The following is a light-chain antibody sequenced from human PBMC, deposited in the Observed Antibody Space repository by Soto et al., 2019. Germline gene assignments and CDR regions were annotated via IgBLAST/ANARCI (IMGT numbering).Light chain of an antibody. Sequence: DIQVTQSPSTLSASVGDRVTITCRASQSITTWLAWYQQKPGKAPKLLIYEASSLESGVPSRFGGSGSGTKFTLTISSLQPDDFATYFCQQYDDYPLTFGGGTKVEIK. CDR1: QSITTW. V-gene: IGKV1-5*03. CDR3: QQYDDYPLT. J-gene: IGKJ4*01. CDR2: EAS.